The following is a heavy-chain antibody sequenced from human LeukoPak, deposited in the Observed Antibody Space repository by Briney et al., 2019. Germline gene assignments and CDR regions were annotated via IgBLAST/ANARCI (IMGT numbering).Heavy chain of an antibody. D-gene: IGHD1-14*01. CDR3: ARLLRPGGRTGDAFDM. CDR1: GGSISGHH. V-gene: IGHV4-59*08. J-gene: IGHJ3*02. CDR2: FYDSGDT. Sequence: SETLSLTCTVSGGSISGHHWTWIRQPPGTGLEWIGYFYDSGDTNSNPSLKSRVTMSVDMSNNQFPLTMSSVTAADTAMYYCARLLRPGGRTGDAFDMWGQGTMVTVSS.